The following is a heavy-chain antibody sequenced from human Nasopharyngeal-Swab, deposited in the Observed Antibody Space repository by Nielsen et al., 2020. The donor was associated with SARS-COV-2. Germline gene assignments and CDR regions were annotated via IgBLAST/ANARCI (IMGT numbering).Heavy chain of an antibody. CDR3: ASSPGIAAPTGMDV. Sequence: GGSLRLSCAASGFTVGRNFMSWVRQAPGKGLEWVSFISSDDSPQYADSVKGRFTISRDNSKNTLYLQMNSLRAEDTAVYYCASSPGIAAPTGMDVWGQGTTVTVSS. CDR2: ISSDDSP. CDR1: GFTVGRNF. D-gene: IGHD6-13*01. V-gene: IGHV3-66*02. J-gene: IGHJ6*02.